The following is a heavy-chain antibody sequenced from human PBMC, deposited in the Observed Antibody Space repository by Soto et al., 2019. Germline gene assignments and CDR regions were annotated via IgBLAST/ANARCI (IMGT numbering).Heavy chain of an antibody. CDR1: GYPVGYYY. Sequence: SGKVSCNASGYPVGYYYIHWVRQAPGQGLEWMGWINPTSGGTTSAQKFQGRATMTRDTSISTAYMELRSLRSDDKAGYYCAWLSTVYGDYGGQAYVLDYSGLGSLVTVTS. J-gene: IGHJ4*02. V-gene: IGHV1-2*02. D-gene: IGHD4-17*01. CDR2: INPTSGGT. CDR3: AWLSTVYGDYGGQAYVLDY.